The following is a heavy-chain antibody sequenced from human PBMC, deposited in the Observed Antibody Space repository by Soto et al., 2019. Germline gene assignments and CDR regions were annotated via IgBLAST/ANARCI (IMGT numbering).Heavy chain of an antibody. J-gene: IGHJ4*02. D-gene: IGHD3-16*02. CDR3: AHPRGIVGELSFDY. Sequence: QITLKESGPTLVKHTQTLTLTCTFSGFSLSTSGVGVGWIRQPPGKALEWLALIYWDDDKRYSPSLKSRLTITKDTSKNQVVLTMTNMDPVDTATYYCAHPRGIVGELSFDYWGQGTLVTVSS. CDR2: IYWDDDK. CDR1: GFSLSTSGVG. V-gene: IGHV2-5*02.